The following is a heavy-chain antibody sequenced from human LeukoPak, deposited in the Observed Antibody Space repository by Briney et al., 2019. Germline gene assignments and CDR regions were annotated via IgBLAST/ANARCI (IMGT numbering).Heavy chain of an antibody. CDR1: GFTFSGFA. V-gene: IGHV3-73*01. CDR3: TRLDYGGTSDY. CDR2: IRSKSNIYAT. D-gene: IGHD4-23*01. Sequence: PGGSLRLSCAASGFTFSGFAMHWVRQASEKGLECVGRIRSKSNIYATAYAASVKGRFTISRDDSKNTEYLQMNSLKTEDTAVYYCTRLDYGGTSDYWGQGNLVTASS. J-gene: IGHJ4*02.